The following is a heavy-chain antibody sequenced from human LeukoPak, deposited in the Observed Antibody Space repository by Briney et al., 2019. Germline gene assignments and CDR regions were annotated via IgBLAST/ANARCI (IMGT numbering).Heavy chain of an antibody. D-gene: IGHD6-13*01. J-gene: IGHJ4*02. CDR2: TYYRSKWYT. V-gene: IGHV6-1*01. Sequence: QTLSLTCAISGVSFSSNSAHWSCIRQSPSRVLEGLGRTYYRSKWYTEYAVSVKSRITINPDTSKNQFSLQLNSVTPEDTAVYYCARGSYTSTWFWGQGTLVTVSS. CDR1: GVSFSSNSAH. CDR3: ARGSYTSTWF.